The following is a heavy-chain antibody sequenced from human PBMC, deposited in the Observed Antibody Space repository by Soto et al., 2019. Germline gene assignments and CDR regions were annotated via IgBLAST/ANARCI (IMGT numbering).Heavy chain of an antibody. CDR2: ISSSSDKT. CDR3: ARLPKGSLVTA. CDR1: GFSVSDYS. D-gene: IGHD2-21*02. V-gene: IGHV3-48*02. Sequence: LVESGGDLVYPGGSLRLSCVGSGFSVSDYSMNWVRQAPGKGLQWVSYISSSSDKTYYADSVKGRFTVSRDNAKNALFLQMNSLRDDDTATYFCARLPKGSLVTAWGQGTRVTVSS. J-gene: IGHJ4*02.